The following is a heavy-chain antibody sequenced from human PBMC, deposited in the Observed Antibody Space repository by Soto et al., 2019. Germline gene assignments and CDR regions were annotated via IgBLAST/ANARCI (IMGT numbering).Heavy chain of an antibody. J-gene: IGHJ4*02. CDR1: GRSISSVGYY. CDR2: ISYTGST. D-gene: IGHD3-3*01. V-gene: IGHV4-31*11. CDR3: ARPNDYWNGYGPFDY. Sequence: SETLSLTCAVSGRSISSVGYYWSWVRLLPGKSLEWIGSISYTGSTYYNPSLENRFSISLDTSLNRFSLRLNSVTAADTAIYYCARPNDYWNGYGPFDYWGQGSLVTVSS.